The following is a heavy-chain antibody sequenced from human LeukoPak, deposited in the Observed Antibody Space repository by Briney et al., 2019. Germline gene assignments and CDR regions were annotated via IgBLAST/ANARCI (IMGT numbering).Heavy chain of an antibody. J-gene: IGHJ4*02. V-gene: IGHV4-39*07. CDR3: AKSIAAGGTDY. Sequence: SETLSLTCTVSGGSISSSNYFWGWVRQPPGKGLEWIGSFYYSGTTYYNPSLKSRVNISIDKSKNQFSLRLSSVTAADTAVFYCAKSIAAGGTDYWGQGTLVTVSS. CDR2: FYYSGTT. CDR1: GGSISSSNYF. D-gene: IGHD6-13*01.